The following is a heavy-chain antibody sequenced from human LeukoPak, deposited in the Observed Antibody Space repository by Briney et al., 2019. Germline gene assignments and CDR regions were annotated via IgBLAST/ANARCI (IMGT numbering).Heavy chain of an antibody. V-gene: IGHV3-48*04. Sequence: GGSLRLSCAASGFTFSSYGMHWVRQAPGKGLEWVSYISSSGSTIYYADSVKGRFTISRDNAKNSLYLQMNSLRAEDTAVYYCARDSGPEGITIFGVVIPFDYWGQGTLVTVSS. D-gene: IGHD3-3*01. CDR1: GFTFSSYG. CDR3: ARDSGPEGITIFGVVIPFDY. CDR2: ISSSGSTI. J-gene: IGHJ4*02.